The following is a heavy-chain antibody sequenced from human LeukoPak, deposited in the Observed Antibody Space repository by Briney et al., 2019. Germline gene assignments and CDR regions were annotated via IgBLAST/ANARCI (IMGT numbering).Heavy chain of an antibody. D-gene: IGHD6-13*01. V-gene: IGHV1-2*02. CDR1: GYTFTGYY. CDR3: ARGRQQPPTSETGWFDP. Sequence: ASVKVSCKASGYTFTGYYMHWVRQAPGQGLEWMGWINPNSGGTNYAQKFQGRVTMTRDTSISTAYMELSRLRSDDTAVYYCARGRQQPPTSETGWFDPWGQGTLVTVSS. J-gene: IGHJ5*02. CDR2: INPNSGGT.